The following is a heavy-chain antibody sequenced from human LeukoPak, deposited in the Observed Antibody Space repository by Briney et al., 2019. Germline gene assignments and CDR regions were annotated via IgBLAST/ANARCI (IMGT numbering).Heavy chain of an antibody. J-gene: IGHJ5*02. Sequence: GESLKISCKGSGYSFTSYWIGWVRQMPGKGLEWMGIIYPGDSDTRYSPSFQGQVTISADKSISTAYLQWSSQKASDTAMYYCATFTMVRGVTYQNWFDPWGQGTLVTVSS. CDR3: ATFTMVRGVTYQNWFDP. D-gene: IGHD3-10*01. V-gene: IGHV5-51*01. CDR1: GYSFTSYW. CDR2: IYPGDSDT.